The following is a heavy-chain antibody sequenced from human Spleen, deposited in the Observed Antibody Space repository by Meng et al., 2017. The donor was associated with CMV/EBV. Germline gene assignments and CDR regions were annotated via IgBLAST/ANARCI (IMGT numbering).Heavy chain of an antibody. V-gene: IGHV3-30*02. Sequence: CAASGFTFSSYGMPWVRQAPGKGLEWVAFMRNDGSNAYYADSVKGRFTISRDNSKNMLYLQMNSLRAEDMAVYYCAKDRGPPNWFDPWGQGTLVTVSS. J-gene: IGHJ5*02. CDR3: AKDRGPPNWFDP. CDR1: GFTFSSYG. D-gene: IGHD5-12*01. CDR2: MRNDGSNA.